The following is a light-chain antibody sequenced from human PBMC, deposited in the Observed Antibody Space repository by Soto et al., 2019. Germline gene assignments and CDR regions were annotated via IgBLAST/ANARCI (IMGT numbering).Light chain of an antibody. CDR2: AAS. CDR3: QQYNSYS. Sequence: QMTQSPSSLSAYVGDRVTITWRASQNISNFLNYCHQKTGRAPKLLIYAASSLQSGGPSSFSGTRTGTELTLTISRPQPDDFATYYCQQYNSYSCGHGTKVDIK. CDR1: QNISNF. J-gene: IGKJ1*01. V-gene: IGKV1-16*01.